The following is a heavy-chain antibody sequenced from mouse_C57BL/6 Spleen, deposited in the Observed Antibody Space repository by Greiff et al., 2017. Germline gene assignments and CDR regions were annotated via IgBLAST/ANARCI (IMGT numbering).Heavy chain of an antibody. Sequence: VKLQESGPELVKPGASVKISCKASGYAFSSSWMNWVKQRPGKGLEWIGRIYPGDGDTNYNGKFKGKATLTADKSSSTAYMQLSSLTSEDSAVYFCARDGSSPYYFDYWGQGTTLTVSS. J-gene: IGHJ2*01. V-gene: IGHV1-82*01. CDR1: GYAFSSSW. D-gene: IGHD1-1*01. CDR2: IYPGDGDT. CDR3: ARDGSSPYYFDY.